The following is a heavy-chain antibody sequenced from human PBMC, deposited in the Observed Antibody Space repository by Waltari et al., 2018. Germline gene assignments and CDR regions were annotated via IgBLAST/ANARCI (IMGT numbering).Heavy chain of an antibody. CDR3: ARDLGAMKVTSALEI. V-gene: IGHV1-69*05. D-gene: IGHD3-10*01. CDR1: GGIFTNYA. Sequence: QVQLVQSGAEVKRPGSSVKVSCRASGGIFTNYAISWVRQAPGQGLEWMGGIIPIFDTANSAQKFQGRLTITSDESTSTAYMELSSLRPEDTAVYFCARDLGAMKVTSALEIWGQGTRVTVSS. CDR2: IIPIFDTA. J-gene: IGHJ3*02.